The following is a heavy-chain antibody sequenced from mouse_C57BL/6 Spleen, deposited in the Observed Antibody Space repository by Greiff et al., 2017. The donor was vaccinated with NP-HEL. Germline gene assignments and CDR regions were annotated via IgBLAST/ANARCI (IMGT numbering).Heavy chain of an antibody. V-gene: IGHV5-4*01. D-gene: IGHD1-1*01. CDR1: GFTFSSYA. CDR3: ARDAYTTVVPYWYFDV. Sequence: EVQLVESGGGLVKPGGSLKLSCAASGFTFSSYAMSWVRQTPEKRLEWVATISDGGSYTYYPDNVKGRFTISRDNAKNNLYLQMSHLKSEDTAMYYCARDAYTTVVPYWYFDVWGTGTTVTVSS. CDR2: ISDGGSYT. J-gene: IGHJ1*03.